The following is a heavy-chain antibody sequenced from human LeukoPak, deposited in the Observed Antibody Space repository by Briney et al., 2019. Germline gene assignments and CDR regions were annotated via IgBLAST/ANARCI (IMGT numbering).Heavy chain of an antibody. Sequence: GGSLRLSCAASGFTFSSYGMHWVRQAPGKGLEWVAVISYDGSNKYYADSVKGRFTISRDNSKNTLYLQMNSLRAEDTAVYYCATIYYDSPGWYWGQGTLVTVSS. CDR3: ATIYYDSPGWY. CDR2: ISYDGSNK. D-gene: IGHD3-22*01. CDR1: GFTFSSYG. J-gene: IGHJ4*02. V-gene: IGHV3-30*03.